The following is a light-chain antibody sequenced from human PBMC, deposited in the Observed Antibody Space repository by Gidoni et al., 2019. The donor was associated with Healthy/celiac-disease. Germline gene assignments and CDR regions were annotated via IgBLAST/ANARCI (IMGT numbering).Light chain of an antibody. CDR2: RAS. Sequence: DIQMTQSPSTLSASVVDSVTITCRASQTIGGFLAWYKQKPGKAPRLLIYRASGLQSGVPSRFSGSGSGTEFTLTIRRLQPDDFATYYCQQYKSYSTFGQGTKVEV. CDR3: QQYKSYST. V-gene: IGKV1-5*03. J-gene: IGKJ1*01. CDR1: QTIGGF.